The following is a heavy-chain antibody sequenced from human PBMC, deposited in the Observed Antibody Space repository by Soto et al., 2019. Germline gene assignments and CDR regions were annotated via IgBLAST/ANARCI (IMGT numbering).Heavy chain of an antibody. CDR1: GGSISTYY. J-gene: IGHJ5*02. CDR2: IYYTGST. CDR3: ASASGCSGDSCAFDP. Sequence: QVQLQESGPGLVKPSETLSLTCTVSGGSISTYYWSWIRQPPGKGLEWIGYIYYTGSTNYNPSLKSRVTVSGDTSKNQSSLKLSSVTAADTAVYYCASASGCSGDSCAFDPWGQGTLVTVSS. V-gene: IGHV4-59*01. D-gene: IGHD2-15*01.